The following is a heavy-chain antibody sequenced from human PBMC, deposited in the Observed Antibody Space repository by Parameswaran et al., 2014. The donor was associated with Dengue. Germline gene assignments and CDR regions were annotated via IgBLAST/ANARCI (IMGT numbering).Heavy chain of an antibody. V-gene: IGHV3-47*02. D-gene: IGHD3-3*01. CDR3: ASPEVLRFLEWLFYYFDY. Sequence: WIRQPPGKGPEWVSAIGTGGDTYYADSVMGRFTISRDNAKKSLYLQMNSLIAEDMAVYYCASPEVLRFLEWLFYYFDYWGQGTLVTVSS. CDR2: IGTGGDT. J-gene: IGHJ4*02.